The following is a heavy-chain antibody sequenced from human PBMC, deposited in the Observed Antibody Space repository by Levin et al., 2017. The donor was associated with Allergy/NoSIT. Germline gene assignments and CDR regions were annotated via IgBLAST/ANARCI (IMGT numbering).Heavy chain of an antibody. D-gene: IGHD1-1*01. CDR2: ISYSGDTV. J-gene: IGHJ5*02. CDR3: AASNAWNDGIWFDP. Sequence: GGSLRLSCAPSAFAFNTYEMNWVRQSPGRGLEWISYISYSGDTVYYADSVKGRFTISRDNAKNSLYLQMNRLRAADTGVYYCAASNAWNDGIWFDPWGQGTLVTVSS. V-gene: IGHV3-48*03. CDR1: AFAFNTYE.